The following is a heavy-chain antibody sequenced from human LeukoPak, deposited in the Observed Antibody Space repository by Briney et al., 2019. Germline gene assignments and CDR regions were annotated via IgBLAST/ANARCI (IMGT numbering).Heavy chain of an antibody. CDR2: ISSSGSTI. CDR3: AKDLRIVGRGAFDI. Sequence: GGSLRLSCAASGFTFGSYEMNWVRQAPGKGLEWVSYISSSGSTIYYADSVKGRFTISRDNSKNTLYLQMNSLRAEDTAVYYCAKDLRIVGRGAFDIWGQGTMVTVSS. V-gene: IGHV3-48*03. CDR1: GFTFGSYE. D-gene: IGHD1-26*01. J-gene: IGHJ3*02.